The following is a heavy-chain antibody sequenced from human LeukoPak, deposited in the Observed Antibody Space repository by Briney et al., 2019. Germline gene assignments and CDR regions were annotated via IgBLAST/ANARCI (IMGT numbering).Heavy chain of an antibody. CDR2: IYPGDSDT. CDR1: GSRFTSYW. J-gene: IGHJ4*02. V-gene: IGHV5-51*01. Sequence: GESLKISCKGPGSRFTSYWIAWVRQMPGKGLEWMGIIYPGDSDTRYSPSFQGQVTISADKSISTAYLQWSSLEASDTAMYYCARQYHLDYWGQGTLVTVSS. CDR3: ARQYHLDY.